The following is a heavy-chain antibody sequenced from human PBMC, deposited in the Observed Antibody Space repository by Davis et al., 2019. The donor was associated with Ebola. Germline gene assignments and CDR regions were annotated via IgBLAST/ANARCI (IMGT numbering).Heavy chain of an antibody. CDR3: AKQGYDYVALDY. J-gene: IGHJ4*02. D-gene: IGHD5-12*01. CDR2: ISYDGSNK. Sequence: GESLKISCAASGFTFSSYAMHWVRQAPGKGLEWVAVISYDGSNKYYADSVKGRFTISRDNSKNTLYLQMNSLRAEDTAVYYCAKQGYDYVALDYWGQGTLVTVSS. CDR1: GFTFSSYA. V-gene: IGHV3-30-3*01.